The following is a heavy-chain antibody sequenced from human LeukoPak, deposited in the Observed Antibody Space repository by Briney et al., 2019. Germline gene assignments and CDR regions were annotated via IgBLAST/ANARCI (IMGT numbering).Heavy chain of an antibody. CDR2: IHIYRGNT. CDR1: GYSSTNYG. V-gene: IGHV1-18*01. CDR3: ARVGSGNAFDI. D-gene: IGHD6-19*01. J-gene: IGHJ3*02. Sequence: GASVKVSCKASGYSSTNYGISWVRQAPGQGLEWMGWIHIYRGNTNYAQKFQGRVTITADESTSTAYMELSSLRSEDTAVYYCARVGSGNAFDIWAQGTMVTVSS.